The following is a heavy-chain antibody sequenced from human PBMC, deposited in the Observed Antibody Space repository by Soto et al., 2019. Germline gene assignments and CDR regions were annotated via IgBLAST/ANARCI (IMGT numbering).Heavy chain of an antibody. V-gene: IGHV4-61*08. CDR1: GGSVGTGAYY. CDR3: ARHDYYHRTFDI. D-gene: IGHD3-9*01. J-gene: IGHJ3*02. Sequence: QVQLQESGPGLVTPSETLSLTCRVSGGSVGTGAYYWSWIRQPPGKGLEWIGYTLYSGSPNYNPSLQSLPSRVTISVDTSRTQFSLRLTSVTAADTALYYCARHDYYHRTFDIWGQGTLVTVSS. CDR2: TLYSGSP.